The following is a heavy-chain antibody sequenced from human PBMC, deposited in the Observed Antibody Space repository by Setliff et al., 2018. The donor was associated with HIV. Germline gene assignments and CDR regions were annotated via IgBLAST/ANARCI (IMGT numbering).Heavy chain of an antibody. CDR2: AHYSETT. J-gene: IGHJ6*03. D-gene: IGHD3-10*01. V-gene: IGHV4-59*12. Sequence: SETLSLTCTVSGGSIAPYYWSWIRQPPGKGLEWIGYAHYSETTDFSPSLKSRVSISLDTSKNQFSLNLRSVTAADTAVYYCARLVITAGMGNYDYYMDIWGKGTTVTVSS. CDR3: ARLVITAGMGNYDYYMDI. CDR1: GGSIAPYY.